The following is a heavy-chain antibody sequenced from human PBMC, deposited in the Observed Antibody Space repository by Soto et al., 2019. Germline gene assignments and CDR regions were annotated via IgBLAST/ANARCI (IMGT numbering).Heavy chain of an antibody. CDR2: VNSDGSST. CDR1: GFTFSRHW. V-gene: IGHV3-74*01. Sequence: GGSLRLSCAASGFTFSRHWMHWVRQAPGKGLVWVSRVNSDGSSTSYADSVKGRFTISRDNAENTLNLQMNSLRTEDTAVYFCAKGVYGYRRAEHDYWGRG. J-gene: IGHJ4*02. D-gene: IGHD6-25*01. CDR3: AKGVYGYRRAEHDY.